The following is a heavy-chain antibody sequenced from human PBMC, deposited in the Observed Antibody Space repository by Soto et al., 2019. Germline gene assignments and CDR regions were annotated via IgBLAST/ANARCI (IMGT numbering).Heavy chain of an antibody. V-gene: IGHV3-30*04. CDR2: ITYNGNE. Sequence: GGSLRLSCAASGFTFSSYTVHWVRQAPGKGLEWVAVITYNGNECYTDSVRGRFTISRDSSRTTVYLQMNSLRPGDTALYYCARELMPAAGSGDFYAMDVWGQGTTVTVSS. CDR3: ARELMPAAGSGDFYAMDV. J-gene: IGHJ6*02. D-gene: IGHD6-13*01. CDR1: GFTFSSYT.